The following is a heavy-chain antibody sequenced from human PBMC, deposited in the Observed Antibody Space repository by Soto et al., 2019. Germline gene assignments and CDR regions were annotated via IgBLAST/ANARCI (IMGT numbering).Heavy chain of an antibody. CDR2: VAHDGRNT. D-gene: IGHD6-19*01. CDR3: AKGGRQWLLTSDFNY. Sequence: VQLVESGGGVVQPGRSLRLSCAASGFTFSDYARHWVRQAPGKGLEWVAVVAHDGRNTHYADSVKGRFTISRDSSKNTGLREMTSVGAEDTAVYYCAKGGRQWLLTSDFNYWGQGALVTVSS. V-gene: IGHV3-30*18. CDR1: GFTFSDYA. J-gene: IGHJ4*02.